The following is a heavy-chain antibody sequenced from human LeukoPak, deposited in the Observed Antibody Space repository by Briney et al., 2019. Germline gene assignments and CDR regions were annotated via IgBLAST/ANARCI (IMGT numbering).Heavy chain of an antibody. CDR3: AREGWIYCTNGVCYQKSWFDP. CDR2: INPNSGGT. D-gene: IGHD2-8*01. Sequence: ASVKVSCKASGYTFTGYYMHWVRQAPEQGLEWMGWINPNSGGTNYAQKFQGRVTMTRDTSISTAYMEPSRLRSDDTAVYYCAREGWIYCTNGVCYQKSWFDPWGQGTLVTVSS. J-gene: IGHJ5*02. CDR1: GYTFTGYY. V-gene: IGHV1-2*02.